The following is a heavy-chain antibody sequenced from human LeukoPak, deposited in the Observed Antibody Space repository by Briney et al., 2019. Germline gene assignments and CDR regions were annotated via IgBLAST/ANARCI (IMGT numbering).Heavy chain of an antibody. V-gene: IGHV1-2*02. CDR2: VNPNSGGT. CDR1: GYTFSDYY. J-gene: IGHJ6*02. D-gene: IGHD3-9*01. CDR3: ARVRPEYYDILTGENYYYGMDV. Sequence: GASVKVSCKASGYTFSDYYMHWVRQGPGQGLEWMGWVNPNSGGTNYAQNFQDRVTMTRDTSISTAYMELSRLRSDDTAVYYCARVRPEYYDILTGENYYYGMDVWGQGTTVTVSS.